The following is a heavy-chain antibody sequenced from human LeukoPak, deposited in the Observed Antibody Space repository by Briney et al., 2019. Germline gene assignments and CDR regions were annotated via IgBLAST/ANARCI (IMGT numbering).Heavy chain of an antibody. CDR3: ARRSPLLGVFFDY. Sequence: SETLSLTCTVPGGSISSYYWSWIRQPPGKGLEWIGYIYDSGSTNYNPSLKSRVTISVDTSKNQFSLKLTSVTAADTAVYYCARRSPLLGVFFDYWGQGTLVTVSS. V-gene: IGHV4-59*08. CDR1: GGSISSYY. CDR2: IYDSGST. D-gene: IGHD3-10*01. J-gene: IGHJ4*02.